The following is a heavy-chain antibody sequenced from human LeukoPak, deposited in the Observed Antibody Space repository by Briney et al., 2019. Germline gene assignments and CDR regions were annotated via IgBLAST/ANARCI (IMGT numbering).Heavy chain of an antibody. D-gene: IGHD3-22*01. CDR1: GFTLSSYA. J-gene: IGHJ6*03. V-gene: IGHV3-23*01. CDR3: ARDNDSSGYYYSYYYYMDV. Sequence: GGSLRLSCAASGFTLSSYAMSWVRQAPGEGLEWVSSISASGGSTNYADSVKGRSTISRDNSKNTLYLQMNSLRAEDTAVYYCARDNDSSGYYYSYYYYMDVWGKGTTVTVSS. CDR2: ISASGGST.